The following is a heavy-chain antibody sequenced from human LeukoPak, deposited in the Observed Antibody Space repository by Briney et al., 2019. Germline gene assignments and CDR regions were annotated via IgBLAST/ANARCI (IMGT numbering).Heavy chain of an antibody. CDR3: ARARRSSGWYYFDF. D-gene: IGHD6-19*01. CDR1: GGSISSNGYY. CDR2: IYYSGST. Sequence: SETLSLTCTVSGGSISSNGYYWGWIRQPPGEGLEWVGSIYYSGSTYFNPSPKCRVTISVDTSKNQFSLKLSSMTAADTGVYYCARARRSSGWYYFDFWGQGTLVTVSS. V-gene: IGHV4-39*01. J-gene: IGHJ4*02.